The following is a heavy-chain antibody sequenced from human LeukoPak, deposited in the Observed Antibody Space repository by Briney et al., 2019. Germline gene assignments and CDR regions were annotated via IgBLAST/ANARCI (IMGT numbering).Heavy chain of an antibody. Sequence: GGSLRLSCEGSGFTFSSYSMIWVRQPPGKGLEWVSSIRGDSTETRHADSLMGRFTISRDNAKKSLYLQMNSLRAEDTAVYYCARGHFGVVLDYWGEGTLVTVSS. J-gene: IGHJ4*02. CDR1: GFTFSSYS. CDR3: ARGHFGVVLDY. V-gene: IGHV3-21*01. D-gene: IGHD3-3*01. CDR2: IRGDSTET.